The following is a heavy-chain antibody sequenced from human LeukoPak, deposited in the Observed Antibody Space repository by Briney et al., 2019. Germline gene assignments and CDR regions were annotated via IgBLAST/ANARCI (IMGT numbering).Heavy chain of an antibody. J-gene: IGHJ1*01. CDR3: SRDTRAADAEYFQH. CDR1: GYTFTSYY. D-gene: IGHD2-15*01. Sequence: GASVKVSCKASGYTFTSYYMHWVRQAPGQGLGWMGMINPSSGNARYAQKFQGRVTMARDTSTSTMYMELSSLRSEDTAVYYCSRDTRAADAEYFQHWGQGTLVIVSS. CDR2: INPSSGNA. V-gene: IGHV1-46*01.